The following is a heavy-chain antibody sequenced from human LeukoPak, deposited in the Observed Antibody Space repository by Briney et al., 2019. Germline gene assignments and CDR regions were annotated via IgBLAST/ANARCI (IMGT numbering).Heavy chain of an antibody. CDR2: ISYDGSNK. D-gene: IGHD3-22*01. CDR1: GFTFSSYA. CDR3: ARSAAHDSSGYYYYYYYMDV. J-gene: IGHJ6*03. V-gene: IGHV3-30*04. Sequence: PGRSLRLSCVASGFTFSSYAMHWARQAPGKGLEWVAAISYDGSNKYYADSVKGRFTISRDNSKNTLYLQMNSLRAEDTAVYYCARSAAHDSSGYYYYYYYMDVWGKGTTVTVSS.